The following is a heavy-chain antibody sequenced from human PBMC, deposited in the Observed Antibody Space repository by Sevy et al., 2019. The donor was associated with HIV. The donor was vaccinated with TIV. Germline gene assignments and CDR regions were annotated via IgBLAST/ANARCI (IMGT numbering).Heavy chain of an antibody. CDR1: GGSISSGSYY. J-gene: IGHJ4*02. D-gene: IGHD3-10*01. CDR3: GRSGYGSGTLFDY. Sequence: SETLSLTCTVSGGSISSGSYYWSWIRQPAGKGLEWIGRIYTSGSTNYNPSLKSRVTISVDTSKNQFSLKLSSVTAADTAVYYCGRSGYGSGTLFDYWGQGTLVTVSS. CDR2: IYTSGST. V-gene: IGHV4-61*02.